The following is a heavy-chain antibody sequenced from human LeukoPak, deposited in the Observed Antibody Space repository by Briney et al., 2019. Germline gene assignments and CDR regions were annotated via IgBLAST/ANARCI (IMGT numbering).Heavy chain of an antibody. CDR3: ARGYYDTSGYVPT. V-gene: IGHV3-7*04. CDR1: GFTFSNYW. J-gene: IGHJ5*02. D-gene: IGHD3-22*01. Sequence: GGSLRLSCIASGFTFSNYWMSWVRQAPGKGPEWVANIKQDGSETHYVDSVKGRFAIFRDNARNSLYLHMNSLRAQDTAVYYCARGYYDTSGYVPTWGQGTLVTVSS. CDR2: IKQDGSET.